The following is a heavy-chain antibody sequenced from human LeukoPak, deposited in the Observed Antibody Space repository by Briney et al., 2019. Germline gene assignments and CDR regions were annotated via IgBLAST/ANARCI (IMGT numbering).Heavy chain of an antibody. V-gene: IGHV4-4*07. CDR2: ICTSGST. CDR3: ARGWTVSSSWYNWFDP. D-gene: IGHD6-13*01. J-gene: IGHJ5*02. Sequence: SETLSLTCTVSGGSISSYYWSWIRQPAGKGLEWIGRICTSGSTNYNPSLKSRVTMSVDTSKNQFSLKLSSVTAADTAVYYCARGWTVSSSWYNWFDPWGQGTLVTVSS. CDR1: GGSISSYY.